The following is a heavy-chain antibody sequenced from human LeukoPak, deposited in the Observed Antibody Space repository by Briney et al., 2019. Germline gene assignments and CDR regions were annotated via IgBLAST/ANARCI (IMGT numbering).Heavy chain of an antibody. CDR3: ARITGSGWSYYYYGMDV. CDR1: GGTFSSYA. Sequence: SVKVSCKASGGTFSSYAISWVRQAPGQGLEWMGRIIPILGIANYAQKLQGRVTMTTDTSTSTAYMELRSLRSDDTAVYYCARITGSGWSYYYYGMDVWGQGTTVTVSS. CDR2: IIPILGIA. J-gene: IGHJ6*02. D-gene: IGHD6-19*01. V-gene: IGHV1-69*04.